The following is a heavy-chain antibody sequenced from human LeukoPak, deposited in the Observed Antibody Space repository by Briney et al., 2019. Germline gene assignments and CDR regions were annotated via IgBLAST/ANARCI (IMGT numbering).Heavy chain of an antibody. CDR3: ATMIGIQLWSPFDY. J-gene: IGHJ4*02. CDR2: FDPEDGET. V-gene: IGHV1-24*01. CDR1: GYTLTELS. D-gene: IGHD5-18*01. Sequence: ASVKVSCKVSGYTLTELSMHWVRQAPGKGLEWMGGFDPEDGETIYAQKFQGRVTMTEDTSTDTAYMELSSLRSEDTAVYYCATMIGIQLWSPFDYWGQGTLVTVSS.